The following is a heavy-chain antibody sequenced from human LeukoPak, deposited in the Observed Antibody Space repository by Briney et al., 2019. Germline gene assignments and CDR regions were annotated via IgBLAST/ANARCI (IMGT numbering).Heavy chain of an antibody. CDR3: ARDLRYCSSTSCPAKMDP. D-gene: IGHD2-2*01. J-gene: IGHJ5*02. CDR1: GYTFTSYD. CDR2: MNPNSGNT. Sequence: RWASVKVSCKASGYTFTSYDINWVRQATGQGLEWMGWMNPNSGNTGYAQKLQGRATMTTDTSTSTAYMELRSLRSDDTAVYYCARDLRYCSSTSCPAKMDPWGQGTLVTVSS. V-gene: IGHV1-8*01.